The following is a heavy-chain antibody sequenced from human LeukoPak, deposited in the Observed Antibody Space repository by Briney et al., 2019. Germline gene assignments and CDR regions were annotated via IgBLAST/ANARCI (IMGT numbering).Heavy chain of an antibody. CDR1: GGSFSGYY. D-gene: IGHD6-13*01. Sequence: SETLSLTCAVSGGSFSGYYWNWIRQSPGKGLEWIGEINHSGSTHYNPSLKSRVTISVDTSQKQFSLRLTSVTAADTAVYYCARGRYLTTSGGAAAGFLDYGGQGSLVTVST. CDR3: ARGRYLTTSGGAAAGFLDY. CDR2: INHSGST. V-gene: IGHV4-34*01. J-gene: IGHJ4*02.